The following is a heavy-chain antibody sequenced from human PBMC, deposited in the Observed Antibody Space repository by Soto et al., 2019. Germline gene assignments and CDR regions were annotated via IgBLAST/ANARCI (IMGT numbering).Heavy chain of an antibody. CDR3: ARTYSSGWDYYYYGMDV. D-gene: IGHD6-19*01. CDR2: ISYDGSNK. Sequence: QVQLVESGGGVVQPGRSLRLSCAASGFTFSSYAMHWVRQAPGKGLEWVAVISYDGSNKYYADSVKGRFTISRDNSKNTLYLQMNSLRVEDTAVYYCARTYSSGWDYYYYGMDVWGQGTTVTVSS. CDR1: GFTFSSYA. J-gene: IGHJ6*02. V-gene: IGHV3-30-3*01.